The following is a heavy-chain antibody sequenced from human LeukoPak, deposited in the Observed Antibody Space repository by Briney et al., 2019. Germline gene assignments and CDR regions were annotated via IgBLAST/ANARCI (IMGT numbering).Heavy chain of an antibody. J-gene: IGHJ4*02. CDR1: GFTFNTYG. Sequence: GRSLRLSCAASGFTFNTYGMHWVRQAPGKGLEWVAFTRHDGSNDYYTDSVKGRFTISRDNSKNTLYLQINSLRAEDTAVYYCARSYYYDSSGTPDYWGQGTLVTVSS. CDR2: TRHDGSND. V-gene: IGHV3-30*02. D-gene: IGHD3-22*01. CDR3: ARSYYYDSSGTPDY.